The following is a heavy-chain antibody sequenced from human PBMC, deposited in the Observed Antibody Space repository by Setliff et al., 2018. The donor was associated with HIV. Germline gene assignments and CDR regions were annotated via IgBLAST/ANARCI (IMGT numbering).Heavy chain of an antibody. V-gene: IGHV4-34*01. CDR3: ARSDLDNGSGYFDYYSYYMDV. CDR2: INHSGST. D-gene: IGHD3-22*01. CDR1: GGSFSAYY. Sequence: PSETLSLTCAVYGGSFSAYYWTWIRQPPGKGLEWIGEINHSGSTNYNPSLKSRVTISVDTSKNQFSLKLRSVTAADTAIHYCARSDLDNGSGYFDYYSYYMDVWGRGTTVTVSS. J-gene: IGHJ6*03.